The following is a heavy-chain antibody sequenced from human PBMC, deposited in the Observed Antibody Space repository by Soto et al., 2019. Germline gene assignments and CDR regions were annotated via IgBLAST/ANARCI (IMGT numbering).Heavy chain of an antibody. CDR2: IIPIFGTA. CDR3: ARDRGSSWYPGMSN. Sequence: ASVKVSCKASGYTFTSYGISWVRQAPGQGLEWMGGIIPIFGTANYAQKFQGRVTITADESTSTAYMELSSLRSEDTAVYYCARDRGSSWYPGMSNWGQGTLVTVSS. CDR1: GYTFTSYG. D-gene: IGHD6-13*01. V-gene: IGHV1-69*13. J-gene: IGHJ4*02.